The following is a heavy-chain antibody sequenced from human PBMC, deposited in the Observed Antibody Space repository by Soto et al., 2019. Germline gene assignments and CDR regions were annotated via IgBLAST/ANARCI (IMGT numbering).Heavy chain of an antibody. D-gene: IGHD6-19*01. CDR3: VREGSGWNSRGSFDF. Sequence: GGSLRLSCAASGFTFSNYAMNWVRQAPGKGLECVSVISGSGGSAYYADSVQGRFTISRDNSKNTLYMQMNSLRDEDTAIYYCVREGSGWNSRGSFDFWGRGTMVTVSS. CDR1: GFTFSNYA. V-gene: IGHV3-23*01. J-gene: IGHJ3*01. CDR2: ISGSGGSA.